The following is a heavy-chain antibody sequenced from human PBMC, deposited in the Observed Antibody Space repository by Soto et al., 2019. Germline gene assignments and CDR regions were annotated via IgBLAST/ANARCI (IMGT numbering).Heavy chain of an antibody. Sequence: PGESLKISCKGSGYSFTSYWIGWVRQMPGKGLEWMGIIYPGDSDTRYSPSFQGQVTISADKSISTAYLQWSSLKASDTAMYYCARRPATVGYYYYGIDVWGQGTKVTVSS. CDR3: ARRPATVGYYYYGIDV. CDR2: IYPGDSDT. D-gene: IGHD4-17*01. CDR1: GYSFTSYW. V-gene: IGHV5-51*01. J-gene: IGHJ6*02.